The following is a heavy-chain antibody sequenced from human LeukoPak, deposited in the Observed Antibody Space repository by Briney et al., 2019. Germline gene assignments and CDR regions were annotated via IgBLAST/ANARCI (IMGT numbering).Heavy chain of an antibody. CDR3: AKDHYGMDV. CDR2: IGSDDTP. V-gene: IGHV3-23*01. CDR1: GFTLTGSA. J-gene: IGHJ6*02. Sequence: GALRLSCAASGFTLTGSAISWVRQAPGKGLKWVSAIGSDDTPYYADSVKGRFTISRDNSKNTLYLQMNSLRAEDTAVYYCAKDHYGMDVWGQGTTVTVSS.